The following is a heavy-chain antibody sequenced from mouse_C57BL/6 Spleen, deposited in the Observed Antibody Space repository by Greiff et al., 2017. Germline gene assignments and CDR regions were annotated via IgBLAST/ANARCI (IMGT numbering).Heavy chain of an antibody. CDR1: GYTFTDYY. Sequence: EVQLQQSGPELVKPGASVKISCKASGYTFTDYYMNWVKQSHGKSLEWIGDINPNNGGTSYNQKFKGKATLTVDKSSSTAYMELRSLTSEDSAVYYCARDSRWFAYWRHGTLVTVSA. J-gene: IGHJ3*01. V-gene: IGHV1-26*01. CDR2: INPNNGGT. D-gene: IGHD2-12*01. CDR3: ARDSRWFAY.